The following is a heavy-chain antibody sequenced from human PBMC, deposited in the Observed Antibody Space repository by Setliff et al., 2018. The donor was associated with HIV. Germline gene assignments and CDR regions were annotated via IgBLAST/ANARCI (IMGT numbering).Heavy chain of an antibody. Sequence: PGESLKISCAASGFTFSDHYMGWIRQAPGKGLEWVSYLSSSGSTISYADSVKGRFTISRDNAKNSLFLQMNSLRAEDTAVYYCASLNRYLVVVTALYFHHRGQGTLVTVSS. CDR2: LSSSGSTI. J-gene: IGHJ1*01. CDR3: ASLNRYLVVVTALYFHH. CDR1: GFTFSDHY. D-gene: IGHD2-21*02. V-gene: IGHV3-11*04.